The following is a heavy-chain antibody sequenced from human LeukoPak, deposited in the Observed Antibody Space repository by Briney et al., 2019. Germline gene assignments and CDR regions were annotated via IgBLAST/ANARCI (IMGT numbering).Heavy chain of an antibody. CDR1: GFTFSSYA. Sequence: GGSLRLSCAASGFTFSSYAMHWVRQAPGKGLEWVAVISYDGSNKYYPDSVKGRFTISRDNSKNTLYLQMNSLRAEDTAVYYCAKVVKVRGVIDYYYYMDVWGKGTTVTISS. D-gene: IGHD3-10*01. CDR2: ISYDGSNK. CDR3: AKVVKVRGVIDYYYYMDV. V-gene: IGHV3-30*04. J-gene: IGHJ6*03.